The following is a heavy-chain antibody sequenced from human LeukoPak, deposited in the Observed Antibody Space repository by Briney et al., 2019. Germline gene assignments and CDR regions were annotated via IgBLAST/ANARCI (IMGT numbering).Heavy chain of an antibody. CDR2: INHSGST. CDR1: GGSFSGYY. CDR3: ARVISSSLDY. D-gene: IGHD6-13*01. Sequence: ASETLSLTCAVYGGSFSGYYWSWIRQPPGKGLEWIGEINHSGSTNYNPSLKSRVTISVDTSKNQFSLKLSSVTAADTAVYYCARVISSSLDYWGQGTLVTASS. J-gene: IGHJ4*02. V-gene: IGHV4-34*01.